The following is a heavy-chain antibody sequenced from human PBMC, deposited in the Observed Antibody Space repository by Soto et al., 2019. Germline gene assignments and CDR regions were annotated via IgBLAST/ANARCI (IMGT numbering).Heavy chain of an antibody. CDR2: VTPNTGGT. D-gene: IGHD3-22*01. CDR1: GYTFTSYA. V-gene: IGHV1-2*02. Sequence: GASVKVSCKASGYTFTSYAMNWVRQAPGQGLEWMGYVTPNTGGTKYAQNFQGRVTMTRDKFINTAYMELSRVTSADTAVYYCASMIITHLHYYYTADVWGQGTTVTVSS. CDR3: ASMIITHLHYYYTADV. J-gene: IGHJ6*02.